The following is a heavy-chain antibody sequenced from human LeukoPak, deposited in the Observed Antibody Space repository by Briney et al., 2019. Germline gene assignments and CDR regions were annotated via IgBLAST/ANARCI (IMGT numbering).Heavy chain of an antibody. J-gene: IGHJ4*02. D-gene: IGHD5-18*01. V-gene: IGHV5-51*01. Sequence: GESLKISCKGSGYSFTSYWIGWVRQMPGKGLEWMGIIYPGDSDTRYSPSFQGQVTISADKSISTAYLQWSSLKASDTAMYYCARMDVDTAMVTNHYSDYWGQGTLVTVSS. CDR3: ARMDVDTAMVTNHYSDY. CDR2: IYPGDSDT. CDR1: GYSFTSYW.